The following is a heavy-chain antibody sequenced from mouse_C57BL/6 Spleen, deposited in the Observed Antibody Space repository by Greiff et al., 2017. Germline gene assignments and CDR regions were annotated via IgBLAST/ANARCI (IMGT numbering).Heavy chain of an antibody. Sequence: QVQLQQPGAELVRPGSSVKLSCKASGYTFTSYWMDWVKQRPGQGLEWIGNIYPSDSETHYNQKFKDKATLTVDKSSSTAYMQLSSLTSEDSAVYYCARKIYYDDGGFAYWGQGTLVTVSA. D-gene: IGHD2-4*01. CDR3: ARKIYYDDGGFAY. V-gene: IGHV1-61*01. CDR2: IYPSDSET. J-gene: IGHJ3*01. CDR1: GYTFTSYW.